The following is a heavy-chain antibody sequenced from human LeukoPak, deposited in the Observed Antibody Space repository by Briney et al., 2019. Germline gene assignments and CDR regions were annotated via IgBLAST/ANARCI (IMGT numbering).Heavy chain of an antibody. Sequence: SETLSLTCTVSGGSINSYYWSWIRQPPGKGLEWIGHMYYSGGTNYNPSLKSRVTISVDTSKNQFSLELSSVTAADTAVYYCTRRCKDAYTLYCFDYWGQGTLVTVSS. J-gene: IGHJ4*02. D-gene: IGHD5-24*01. V-gene: IGHV4-59*01. CDR2: MYYSGGT. CDR1: GGSINSYY. CDR3: TRRCKDAYTLYCFDY.